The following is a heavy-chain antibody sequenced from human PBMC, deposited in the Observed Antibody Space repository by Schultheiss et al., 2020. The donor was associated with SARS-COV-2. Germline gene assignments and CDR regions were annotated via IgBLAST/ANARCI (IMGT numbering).Heavy chain of an antibody. D-gene: IGHD3-22*01. CDR2: IYYSGST. V-gene: IGHV4-59*12. Sequence: SQTLSLTCPVSGGSISSYYWSWIRQPPGKGLEWIGYIYYSGSTYYNPSLKSRVTISVDTSKNQFSLKLSSVTAADTAVYYCARLEGSGYPLGYYYGMDVWGQGTTVTVSS. J-gene: IGHJ6*02. CDR3: ARLEGSGYPLGYYYGMDV. CDR1: GGSISSYY.